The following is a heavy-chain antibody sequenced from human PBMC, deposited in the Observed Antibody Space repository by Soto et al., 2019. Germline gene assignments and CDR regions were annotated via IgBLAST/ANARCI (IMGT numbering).Heavy chain of an antibody. CDR1: GYTFTSNG. D-gene: IGHD4-17*01. CDR3: ARDGYGDYGY. V-gene: IGHV1-18*01. Sequence: QVPLVQSGAEVKKPGTSVKVSCKASGYTFTSNGISWVRQAPGQGLEWMGWISTYNGNTNYAQKLQGRVTMTRDASTSIAYMELRDLRSDDTAVYYCARDGYGDYGYWGQGSLVTVSS. CDR2: ISTYNGNT. J-gene: IGHJ4*02.